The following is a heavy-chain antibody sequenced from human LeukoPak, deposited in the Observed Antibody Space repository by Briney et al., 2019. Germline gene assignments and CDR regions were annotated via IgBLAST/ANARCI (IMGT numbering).Heavy chain of an antibody. V-gene: IGHV1-18*01. J-gene: IGHJ5*02. CDR2: ISGYNGHT. Sequence: ASVKVSCKASGYTFTSYAISWVRQAPGQGLEWMGWISGYNGHTKYAQKFQGRATMTTDTSTSTAYMELRSLRSDDTAVYYCARDSREVLLWFGEFSPWGQGTLVTVSS. CDR1: GYTFTSYA. D-gene: IGHD3-10*01. CDR3: ARDSREVLLWFGEFSP.